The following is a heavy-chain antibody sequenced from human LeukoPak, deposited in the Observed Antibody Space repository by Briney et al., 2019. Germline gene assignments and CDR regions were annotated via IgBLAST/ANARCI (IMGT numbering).Heavy chain of an antibody. D-gene: IGHD3-3*01. Sequence: SETLSLTCTVSGYSIRSSFYWGWIRQPPGKGLEWIGEINHSGSTNYNPSLKSRVTISVDTSKNQFSLKLSSVTAADTAVYYCARRMFWSGSRAFDIWGQGTMVTVSS. V-gene: IGHV4-38-2*02. CDR2: INHSGST. J-gene: IGHJ3*02. CDR1: GYSIRSSFY. CDR3: ARRMFWSGSRAFDI.